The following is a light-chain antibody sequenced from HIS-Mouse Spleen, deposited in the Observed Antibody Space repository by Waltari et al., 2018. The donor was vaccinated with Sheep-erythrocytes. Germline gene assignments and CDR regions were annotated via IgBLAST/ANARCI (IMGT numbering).Light chain of an antibody. V-gene: IGLV2-8*01. CDR3: SSYAGSNNWV. Sequence: QSALTQPPSASGSPGQSVTISCTGTSSDVGGYNYVSWYQQHQGKAPKLMFYEVSKRPSWVPDRFSGSKSGNTASLTVAGLQAEDEADYYCSSYAGSNNWVFGGGTKLTVL. J-gene: IGLJ3*02. CDR2: EVS. CDR1: SSDVGGYNY.